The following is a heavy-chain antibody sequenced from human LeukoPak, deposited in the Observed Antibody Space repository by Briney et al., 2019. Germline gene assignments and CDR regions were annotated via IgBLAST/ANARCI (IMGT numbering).Heavy chain of an antibody. D-gene: IGHD5-18*01. J-gene: IGHJ3*02. Sequence: LGGSLRLSCAASGFTFSSYAMHWVRQAPGKGLEYVSAISSNGGSTYYANSVKGRFTISRDNSKNTLYLQMGSLRAEDMAVYYCARALWLDAFDIWGQGTMVTVSS. CDR2: ISSNGGST. CDR3: ARALWLDAFDI. V-gene: IGHV3-64*01. CDR1: GFTFSSYA.